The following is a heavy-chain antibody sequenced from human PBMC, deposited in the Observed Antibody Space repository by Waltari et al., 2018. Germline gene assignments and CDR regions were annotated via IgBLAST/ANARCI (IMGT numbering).Heavy chain of an antibody. J-gene: IGHJ4*02. D-gene: IGHD6-13*01. V-gene: IGHV3-74*01. CDR2: IKTDGSTT. Sequence: EVQLVESGGGLVQPGGSLRLSCAASGFLFRNYWMHWLRQAPGKGPVWVSQIKTDGSTTRYTDSVEGRFTISRDNARNMLYLQMNSLRAEDTALYYCAAYSGSWYWGQGTLVTVSS. CDR1: GFLFRNYW. CDR3: AAYSGSWY.